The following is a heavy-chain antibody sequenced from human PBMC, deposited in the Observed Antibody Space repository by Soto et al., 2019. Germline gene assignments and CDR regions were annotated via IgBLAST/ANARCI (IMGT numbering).Heavy chain of an antibody. CDR2: IYYSGST. J-gene: IGHJ4*02. CDR3: ARVWFGELLQFFDY. Sequence: QVQLQESGPGLVKPSQTLYLTCTVSGGSISSGGYYWSWIRQHPGKGLEWIGYIYYSGSTYYNPSLKSRVTISVDTSKNQFSLKLSSVTAADTAVYYCARVWFGELLQFFDYWGQGTLVTVSS. V-gene: IGHV4-31*03. CDR1: GGSISSGGYY. D-gene: IGHD3-10*01.